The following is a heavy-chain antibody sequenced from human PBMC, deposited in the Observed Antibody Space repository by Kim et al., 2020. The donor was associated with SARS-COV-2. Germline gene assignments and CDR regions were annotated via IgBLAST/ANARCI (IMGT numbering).Heavy chain of an antibody. J-gene: IGHJ4*02. D-gene: IGHD1-26*01. V-gene: IGHV3-23*01. CDR1: GFTFSSYA. CDR2: ISGSGGST. Sequence: GGSLRLSCAASGFTFSSYAMSWVRQAPGKGLEWVSAISGSGGSTYYADSVKGRFTISRDNSKNTLYLQMNSLRAEDTAVYYCAKVRHFWHSGSLIPDYWGQGTLVTVSS. CDR3: AKVRHFWHSGSLIPDY.